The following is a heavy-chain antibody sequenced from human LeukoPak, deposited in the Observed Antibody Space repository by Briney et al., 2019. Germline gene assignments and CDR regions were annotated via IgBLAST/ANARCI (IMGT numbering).Heavy chain of an antibody. V-gene: IGHV3-21*01. J-gene: IGHJ6*02. CDR2: ISSSSSYI. CDR1: GFTFSSYS. Sequence: GGSLRLSCAASGFTFSSYSMNWVRQAPGKGLEWVSSISSSSSYIYFADSVKGRFTISRDNAKNSLYLQMNSLRAEDTAVYYCSSDRDSQYIYYYYGKDVWGQGTTVTVSS. D-gene: IGHD2/OR15-2a*01. CDR3: SSDRDSQYIYYYYGKDV.